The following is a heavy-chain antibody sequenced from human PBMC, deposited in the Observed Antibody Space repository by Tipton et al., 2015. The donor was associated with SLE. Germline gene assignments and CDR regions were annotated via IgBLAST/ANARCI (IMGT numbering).Heavy chain of an antibody. CDR3: ARDHSSGWSQGAFDI. V-gene: IGHV3-23*01. CDR2: ISGSGGST. D-gene: IGHD6-19*01. J-gene: IGHJ3*02. Sequence: SLRLSYAASGFTFSSYGMSWVRQAPGKGLEWVSAISGSGGSTYYADSVKGRFTISRDNAKNSLYLQMNSLRAEDTAVYYCARDHSSGWSQGAFDIWGQGTMVTVSS. CDR1: GFTFSSYG.